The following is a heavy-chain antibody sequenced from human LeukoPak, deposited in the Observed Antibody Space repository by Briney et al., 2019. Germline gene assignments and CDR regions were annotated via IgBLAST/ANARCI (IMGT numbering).Heavy chain of an antibody. CDR2: IHSGGST. J-gene: IGHJ4*02. V-gene: IGHV3-66*01. CDR3: ATGGEQYYDY. CDR1: GFTVSSKY. D-gene: IGHD1/OR15-1a*01. Sequence: GGSLRLSCAASGFTVSSKYMSWVRQAPGKGLEWVSVIHSGGSTYYADSVKGRFTISRDNPKNTLYLQMNSLSAEDTAVYYCATGGEQYYDYWGQGTLVTVSS.